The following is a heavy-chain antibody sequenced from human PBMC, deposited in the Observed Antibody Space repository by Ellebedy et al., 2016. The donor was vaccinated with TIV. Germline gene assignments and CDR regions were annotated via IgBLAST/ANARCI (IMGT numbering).Heavy chain of an antibody. CDR1: GFSFRSYW. CDR3: ARRRSYGDYAVQVNSWFDT. V-gene: IGHV3-7*01. J-gene: IGHJ5*02. Sequence: GESLKISCTASGFSFRSYWMSWVRQAPGKGLEWVANIYQDGSFQYYLDSVKGRFTISRDNANKSLFLQMNSLRVEDTAFYYCARRRSYGDYAVQVNSWFDTWGQGTLVSVSS. CDR2: IYQDGSFQ. D-gene: IGHD4-17*01.